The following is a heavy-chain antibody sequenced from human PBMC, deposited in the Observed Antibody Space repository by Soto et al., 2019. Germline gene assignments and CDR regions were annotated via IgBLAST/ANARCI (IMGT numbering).Heavy chain of an antibody. V-gene: IGHV4-59*01. J-gene: IGHJ5*02. CDR1: GGSISSYY. Sequence: SETLSLTCTVSGGSISSYYWIWIRQPPGEGLEWIGYIYYSGSTNYNPSLKSRVTISVDTSKNQFSLKLSSVTAADTAVYYCARDRICSGGSCFARWFDPWGQGTLVTVSS. CDR2: IYYSGST. CDR3: ARDRICSGGSCFARWFDP. D-gene: IGHD2-15*01.